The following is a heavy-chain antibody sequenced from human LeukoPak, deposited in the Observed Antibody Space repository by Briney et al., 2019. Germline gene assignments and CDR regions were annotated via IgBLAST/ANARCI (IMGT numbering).Heavy chain of an antibody. D-gene: IGHD1-20*01. CDR3: ARDSNWSPDY. CDR2: INTNGRTI. V-gene: IGHV3-48*03. CDR1: GFTFSSYE. Sequence: GGSLRLSCAASGFTFSSYEMNWVRQAPGKGLEWVPYINTNGRTISYADSLKGRFTISRDNAKNSLYLQMNSLRAEDTAVYYCARDSNWSPDYWGQGTLVTASS. J-gene: IGHJ4*02.